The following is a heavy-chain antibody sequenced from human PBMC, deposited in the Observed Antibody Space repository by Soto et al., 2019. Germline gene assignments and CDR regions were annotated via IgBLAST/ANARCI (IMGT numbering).Heavy chain of an antibody. Sequence: QITLKESGPTLVKPTQTLTLTCTVSGFSLTTSGVGVGWFRQSPGKALEWLALFYRDDDKRYRPSLESRVTITKDNTKNQVVLIMTNMDPVDTATYYCAHTVARGTYWETFNYWGQGTLVTVSS. CDR2: FYRDDDK. CDR3: AHTVARGTYWETFNY. J-gene: IGHJ4*02. CDR1: GFSLTTSGVG. D-gene: IGHD1-26*01. V-gene: IGHV2-5*02.